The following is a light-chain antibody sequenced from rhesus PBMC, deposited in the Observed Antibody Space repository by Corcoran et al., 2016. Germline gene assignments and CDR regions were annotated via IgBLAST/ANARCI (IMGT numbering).Light chain of an antibody. J-gene: IGKJ3*01. CDR3: QQYSSSPFT. CDR1: QSISSW. V-gene: IGKV1-22*01. Sequence: DIQMTQSPSSLSASVGDTVTITCRASQSISSWLAWYQQKPGKAQKLLIYKASSWQRGVPSRFSGSGSGTDVTLTISSLQSEDFATYYCQQYSSSPFTFGPGTKLDIK. CDR2: KAS.